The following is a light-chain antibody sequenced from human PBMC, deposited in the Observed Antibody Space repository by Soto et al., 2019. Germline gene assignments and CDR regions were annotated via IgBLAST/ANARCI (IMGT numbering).Light chain of an antibody. J-gene: IGKJ1*01. Sequence: EIVMTQSAATLSVSPGERATLSFRPSQSVGSNLAWYQQKPGQAPRLLIYGASTRATGIPARFSGSGSGTEFTLTISSLQSEDFAVYYCQQYDSSPKTFGQGTKVDIK. CDR3: QQYDSSPKT. CDR1: QSVGSN. CDR2: GAS. V-gene: IGKV3-15*01.